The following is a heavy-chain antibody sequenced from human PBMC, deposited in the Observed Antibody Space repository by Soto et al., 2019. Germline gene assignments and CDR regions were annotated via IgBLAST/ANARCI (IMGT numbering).Heavy chain of an antibody. CDR1: GGSIRNYF. J-gene: IGHJ3*02. Sequence: SETLSLTCTVSGGSIRNYFWTWIRQPAGKGLEWIGRIYSSGNTVYNASLKSRVAMSIDMSKNQFSLKLSSMTAADTAVYYCVRDVESPGISGSWGAFDIWGQGTVVTVSS. V-gene: IGHV4-4*07. D-gene: IGHD1-20*01. CDR3: VRDVESPGISGSWGAFDI. CDR2: IYSSGNT.